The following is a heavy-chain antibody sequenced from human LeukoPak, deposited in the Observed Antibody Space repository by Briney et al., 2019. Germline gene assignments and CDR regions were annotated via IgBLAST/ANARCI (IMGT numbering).Heavy chain of an antibody. Sequence: PSETLSLTCTVSADSISSYYWSWIRQPAGKGLEWIGRIYTSGSTNYNPSLESRVTISLDTSKNQFSLKLSSVTAADTAVYYCARKQAANTYNHFDYWGQGTLVTVSS. CDR3: ARKQAANTYNHFDY. V-gene: IGHV4-4*07. CDR1: ADSISSYY. J-gene: IGHJ4*02. CDR2: IYTSGST. D-gene: IGHD3-16*01.